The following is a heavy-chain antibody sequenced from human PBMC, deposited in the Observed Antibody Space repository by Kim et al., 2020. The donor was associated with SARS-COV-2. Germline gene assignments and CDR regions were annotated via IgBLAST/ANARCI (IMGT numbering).Heavy chain of an antibody. D-gene: IGHD6-19*01. Sequence: GGSLRLSCAASGFTFSSYAMSWVRQAPGKGLEWVSAISTSGGSTCYADSVKGRFTISRDNSKNTLYLQMNSLRAEDTAVYYCAKRYGSEIAVIEYLQHWGQGTLVTASS. V-gene: IGHV3-23*01. J-gene: IGHJ1*01. CDR1: GFTFSSYA. CDR2: ISTSGGST. CDR3: AKRYGSEIAVIEYLQH.